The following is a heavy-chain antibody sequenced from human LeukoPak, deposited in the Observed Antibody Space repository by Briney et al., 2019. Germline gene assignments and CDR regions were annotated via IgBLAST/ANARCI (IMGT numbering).Heavy chain of an antibody. Sequence: GGSLRLSCAASGFTFSDFYMTWISHAPGKGLEWVSYIIPSSSYTNYSDSAKGRFTISRDNAKNSLYLRLNRLRVDDTAVYYCARGHYGMDVWGQGTTVTVSS. CDR1: GFTFSDFY. CDR3: ARGHYGMDV. V-gene: IGHV3-11*05. CDR2: IIPSSSYT. J-gene: IGHJ6*02.